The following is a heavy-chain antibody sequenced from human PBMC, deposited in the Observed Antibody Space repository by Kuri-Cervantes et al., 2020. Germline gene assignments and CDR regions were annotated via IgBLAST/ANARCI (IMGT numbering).Heavy chain of an antibody. CDR3: ARGARYYYMDV. J-gene: IGHJ6*03. CDR1: GFTFSTYA. CDR2: ISGSGGNT. Sequence: LSLTCAASGFTFSTYAMNWVRQAPGKGLEWVSGISGSGGNTYYADSVKGRFTISRDNSKNTLYLQMNSLRAEDTAVYYCARGARYYYMDVWGKGTTVTVSS. V-gene: IGHV3-23*01.